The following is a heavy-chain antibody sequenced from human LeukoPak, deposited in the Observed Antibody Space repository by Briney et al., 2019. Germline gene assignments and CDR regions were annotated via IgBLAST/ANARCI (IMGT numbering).Heavy chain of an antibody. V-gene: IGHV4-34*01. CDR3: ARAPPGRPPYYFDY. CDR1: GGSFSGYY. D-gene: IGHD1-14*01. Sequence: SETLSLTCAVYGGSFSGYYWSWIRQPPGKGLEWIGEINHSGSTNYNPSLKSRVTISVDTSKNQFSLKLSSVTAADTAVYYCARAPPGRPPYYFDYWGQGTLVTVSS. J-gene: IGHJ4*02. CDR2: INHSGST.